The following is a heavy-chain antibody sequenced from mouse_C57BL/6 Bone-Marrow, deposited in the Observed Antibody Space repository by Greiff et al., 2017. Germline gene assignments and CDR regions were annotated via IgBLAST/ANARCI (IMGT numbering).Heavy chain of an antibody. V-gene: IGHV2-9-1*01. CDR3: ARKKGNQAGAIDY. CDR1: GFSFTSYA. Sequence: QVQLKESGPGLVAPSQCLSLTCTVSGFSFTSYAIRWVRQPPGKGLEWLGVFWTGGGTNYNSALNSRLSISKANSKSPVVLKMFSLQTCDTARYYCARKKGNQAGAIDYASRGTAVPVSS. CDR2: FWTGGGT. D-gene: IGHD4-1*01. J-gene: IGHJ4*01.